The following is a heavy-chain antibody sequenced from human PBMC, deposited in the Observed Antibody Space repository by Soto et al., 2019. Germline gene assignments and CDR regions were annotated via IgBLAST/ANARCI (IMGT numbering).Heavy chain of an antibody. V-gene: IGHV1-2*02. J-gene: IGHJ6*02. Sequence: QVYLVQSGAEVRRPGASVKVSCTAFGYILTGYSLHWVRQAPGQGLEWMGWIDPNRGATNTAEKFHGRVSMTRDPSISAAYLELSSLRSVDTAVYYCARGYGSSPNMELRFGMDVWGQGTTISVSS. CDR1: GYILTGYS. CDR2: IDPNRGAT. CDR3: ARGYGSSPNMELRFGMDV. D-gene: IGHD5-18*01.